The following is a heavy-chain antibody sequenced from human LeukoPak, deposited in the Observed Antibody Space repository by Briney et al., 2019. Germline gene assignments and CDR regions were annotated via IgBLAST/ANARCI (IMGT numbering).Heavy chain of an antibody. CDR3: ARIVLRSGYYFDY. V-gene: IGHV2-70*11. Sequence: SGPTLVHPTQTLTLTCTFSGFSLSTRGMCVSWIRQPPGKALEWLARIDWDDGKYYSTSLKTRLTISKDTSKNQVLLSMTNLDPVDTATYSCARIVLRSGYYFDYWGQGTLVTVSS. D-gene: IGHD2-15*01. CDR1: GFSLSTRGMC. CDR2: IDWDDGK. J-gene: IGHJ4*02.